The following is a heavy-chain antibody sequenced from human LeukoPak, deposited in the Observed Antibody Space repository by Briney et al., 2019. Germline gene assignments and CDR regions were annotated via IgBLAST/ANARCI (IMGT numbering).Heavy chain of an antibody. CDR3: ARVDWLFYYYFDY. V-gene: IGHV4-59*01. D-gene: IGHD3-9*01. CDR2: IYYSGST. Sequence: SETLSLTCTVSGGSISSYYWSWIRQPPGKGLEWIGYIYYSGSTNYNPSLKSRVTISVDTSKNQFSLKLSSVTAADTAVYYCARVDWLFYYYFDYWGQGTLVTVSS. CDR1: GGSISSYY. J-gene: IGHJ4*02.